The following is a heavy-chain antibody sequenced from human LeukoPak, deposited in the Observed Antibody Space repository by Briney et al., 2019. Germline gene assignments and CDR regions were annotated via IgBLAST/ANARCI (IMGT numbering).Heavy chain of an antibody. D-gene: IGHD5-18*01. CDR2: IQFDGSNK. J-gene: IGHJ4*02. Sequence: AGGSLRLSCASSGFSFSRYGIHWVRQAPGKGLEWVAFIQFDGSNKYYAASVQGRFTISRDNSKNSLYLQMNSLRAEDTALYYCAKDKGYSYGYYFDYWGQGTLVTVSS. CDR3: AKDKGYSYGYYFDY. V-gene: IGHV3-30*02. CDR1: GFSFSRYG.